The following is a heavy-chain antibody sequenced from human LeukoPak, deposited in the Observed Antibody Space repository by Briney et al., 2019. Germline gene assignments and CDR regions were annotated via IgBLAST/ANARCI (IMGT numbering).Heavy chain of an antibody. V-gene: IGHV4-59*01. CDR2: IYYSGST. CDR1: GASISSYY. J-gene: IGHJ4*02. CDR3: ARGAPGGNDYGDY. Sequence: NPSEALSLTCTVSGASISSYYWSWIRQPPGKGLEWIGYIYYSGSTNYSPSLKSRVTISVDTSKNQVSLKLSSVTAADTAVYYCARGAPGGNDYGDYWGQGTLVTVSS.